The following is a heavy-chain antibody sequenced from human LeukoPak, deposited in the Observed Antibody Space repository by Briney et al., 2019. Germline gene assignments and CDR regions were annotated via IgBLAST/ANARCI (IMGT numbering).Heavy chain of an antibody. V-gene: IGHV4-59*08. CDR1: GGFISTYY. D-gene: IGHD3-22*01. J-gene: IGHJ3*02. CDR3: ARHTFTYSRGAFDI. Sequence: SETLSLTCTVSGGFISTYYWSWIRQPPGKGLEWLGYIYYSGSTKYNPSLKSRVTISVDTSKNQFSLKLSSVTAADMAVYYCARHTFTYSRGAFDIWGQGTMVTVSS. CDR2: IYYSGST.